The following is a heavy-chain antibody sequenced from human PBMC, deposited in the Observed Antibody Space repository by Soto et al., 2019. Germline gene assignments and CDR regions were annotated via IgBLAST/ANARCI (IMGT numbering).Heavy chain of an antibody. V-gene: IGHV4-31*03. J-gene: IGHJ6*02. CDR2: IYYSGST. CDR3: ARCGYGNYGVNYYYYGMDV. D-gene: IGHD4-17*01. Sequence: SETLSLTCTVSGGSISSGAYYWSWIRQHPGKGLEWIGFIYYSGSTYYNPSLKSRVVISVDTSKNQFSLKLSSVTAADTAVYYCARCGYGNYGVNYYYYGMDVWGQGTTVTVSS. CDR1: GGSISSGAYY.